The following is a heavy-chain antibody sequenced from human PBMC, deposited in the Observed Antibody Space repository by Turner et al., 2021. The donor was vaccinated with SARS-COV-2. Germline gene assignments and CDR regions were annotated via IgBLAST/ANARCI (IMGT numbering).Heavy chain of an antibody. Sequence: QLVQSGTEVKQPASPVKVSCTASGGIFSSYPITWVRQAPGQGLEWIERNIPILDIANYAQKFQGRVTITADKSTSTAYMELGSLRSEDTAVYYCARINSWGFDYWGRGTLVTVSS. CDR1: GGIFSSYP. J-gene: IGHJ4*02. CDR3: ARINSWGFDY. D-gene: IGHD2-15*01. CDR2: NIPILDIA. V-gene: IGHV1-69*04.